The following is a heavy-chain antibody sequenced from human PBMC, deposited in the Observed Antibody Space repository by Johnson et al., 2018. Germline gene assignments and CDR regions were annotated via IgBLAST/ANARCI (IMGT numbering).Heavy chain of an antibody. V-gene: IGHV3-7*01. J-gene: IGHJ4*02. CDR2: IKQDASEK. CDR3: ARDNGYGGY. D-gene: IGHD5-18*01. Sequence: VQLVQSGGGLVQSGESLRLSCAASGFTLSNYWMAWVRQAPGKGPEWVASIKQDASEKNYVDSVKGRFTISRDNAKNQVYLQMNSLSAEDTAVYYCARDNGYGGYWGQGTLVTVFS. CDR1: GFTLSNYW.